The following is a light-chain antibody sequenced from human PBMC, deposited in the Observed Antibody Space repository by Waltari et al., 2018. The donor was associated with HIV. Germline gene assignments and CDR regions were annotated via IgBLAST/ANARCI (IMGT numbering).Light chain of an antibody. CDR3: HQYGSSPLT. CDR2: GSS. V-gene: IGKV3-20*01. Sequence: VLTQSPDTLPLSPGDRAALSCRTSQTVRTSNLAWYQQRPGKAPRLLIYGSSLRATGVPDRFLGSGSGTDVTLTITRLDPEDFDVYYCHQYGSSPLTFGGGTRVEIK. CDR1: QTVRTSN. J-gene: IGKJ4*01.